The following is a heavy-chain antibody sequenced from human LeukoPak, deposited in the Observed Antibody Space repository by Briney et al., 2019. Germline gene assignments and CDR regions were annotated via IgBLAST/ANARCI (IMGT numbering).Heavy chain of an antibody. V-gene: IGHV3-48*03. CDR1: GFTFSSYE. D-gene: IGHD5-24*01. CDR2: ISSSGSTI. CDR3: ARGSDWRWLQGTHFDY. J-gene: IGHJ4*02. Sequence: RGSLRLSCAASGFTFSSYEMNWVRQAPGKGLEWVSYISSSGSTIYYADSVKGRFTISRDNAKNSLYLQMNSLRAEDTAVYYCARGSDWRWLQGTHFDYWGQGTLVTVSS.